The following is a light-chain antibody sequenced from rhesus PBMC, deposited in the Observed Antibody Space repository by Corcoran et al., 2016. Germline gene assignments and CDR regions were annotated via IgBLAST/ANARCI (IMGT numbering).Light chain of an antibody. J-gene: IGKJ4*01. CDR3: LQHNSYPLT. CDR1: QGISSY. Sequence: DIQMTQSPSSLSASVGDTVTITGRASQGISSYLNWFQQKPGKAPKLLIYDSSSLESGVPSRFSGSGSWTDFTLTLRSLQPAAFAAYYCLQHNSYPLTFGEVTKVEIK. CDR2: DSS. V-gene: IGKV1-28*03.